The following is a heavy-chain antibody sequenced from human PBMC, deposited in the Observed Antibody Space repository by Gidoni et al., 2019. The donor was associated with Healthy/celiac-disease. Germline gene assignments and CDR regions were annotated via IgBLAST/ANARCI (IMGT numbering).Heavy chain of an antibody. J-gene: IGHJ6*02. CDR2: IIPIFGTA. V-gene: IGHV1-69*01. CDR3: AIVSSGAPYYYYYYGMDV. CDR1: GGTFSSYA. Sequence: QVQLVQSGAEVKKPGSSVKVSCKASGGTFSSYAISWVRQAPGQGLEWMGGIIPIFGTANYAQKFQGRVTITADESTSTAYMELSSLRSEDTAVYYCAIVSSGAPYYYYYYGMDVWGQGTTVTVSS. D-gene: IGHD1-26*01.